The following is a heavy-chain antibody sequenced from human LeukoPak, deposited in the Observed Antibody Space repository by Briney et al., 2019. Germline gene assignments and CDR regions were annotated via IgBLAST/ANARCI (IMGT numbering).Heavy chain of an antibody. CDR3: ARGRYGGYFDC. Sequence: PSETLSLTCIVSGGSITSDYWSWIRQPPGMGLEWIGYIENSGRTEYNPSLMSRITISVDTSKIQFSLMLSPVTAADTAVYYCARGRYGGYFDCWGQGTLVTVSS. V-gene: IGHV4-59*01. CDR2: IENSGRT. J-gene: IGHJ4*02. D-gene: IGHD4-23*01. CDR1: GGSITSDY.